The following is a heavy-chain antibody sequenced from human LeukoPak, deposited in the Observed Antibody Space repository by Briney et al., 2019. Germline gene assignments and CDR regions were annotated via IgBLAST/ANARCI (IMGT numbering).Heavy chain of an antibody. J-gene: IGHJ4*02. CDR2: IYTSGST. V-gene: IGHV4-61*02. CDR1: GGSISSGSYY. CDR3: ARGTPSFDY. Sequence: PSETLSLTCTVSGGSISSGSYYWSWIRQPAGKGLEWIGRIYTSGSTNYNPSLKSRVTISVDTSKNQFSLKLSSVTAADTAVYYCARGTPSFDYGGQGTLVTVSS.